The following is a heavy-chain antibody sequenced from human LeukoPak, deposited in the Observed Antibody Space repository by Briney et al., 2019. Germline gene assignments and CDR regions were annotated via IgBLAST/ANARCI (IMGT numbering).Heavy chain of an antibody. CDR2: ISGSGSNT. CDR3: AKERITMVRGVIYYYFDY. V-gene: IGHV3-23*01. D-gene: IGHD3-10*01. J-gene: IGHJ4*02. Sequence: PGGSLRLSCSASGFTFSNYGMSWVRQAPGKGLEWVSAISGSGSNTYYADSVKGRFTISRDNSKNTLYLQMNRLRADDTAVYYCAKERITMVRGVIYYYFDYWGQGTLVTVSS. CDR1: GFTFSNYG.